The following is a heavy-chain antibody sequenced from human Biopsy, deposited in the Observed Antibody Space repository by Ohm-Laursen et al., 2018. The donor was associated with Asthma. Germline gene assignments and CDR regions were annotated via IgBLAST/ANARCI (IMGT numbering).Heavy chain of an antibody. V-gene: IGHV3-30*03. CDR2: VSSDGHNK. Sequence: SLRLSCAASGFVFSQCGMHWVRQGPGKGLEWVALVSSDGHNKYYEDSVKGRFTISRGNSRNRLYLQINRLTVEDSAVYFCARQSGQDYGDSSGFDIWGQGTEVAVSS. J-gene: IGHJ3*02. CDR1: GFVFSQCG. CDR3: ARQSGQDYGDSSGFDI. D-gene: IGHD3-22*01.